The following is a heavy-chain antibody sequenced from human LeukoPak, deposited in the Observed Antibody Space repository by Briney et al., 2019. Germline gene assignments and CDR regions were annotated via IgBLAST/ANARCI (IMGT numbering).Heavy chain of an antibody. D-gene: IGHD3-10*01. V-gene: IGHV4-34*01. CDR1: GGSFSGYY. CDR3: ATPYYYGSGNY. Sequence: PSETLSLTCAVYGGSFSGYYWSWIRQPPGKGLEWIGEINHSGSTNYNPSLKSRVTISVDTSKNQFSLKLSSVTAADTAVYYCATPYYYGSGNYWGQGTLVTVSS. CDR2: INHSGST. J-gene: IGHJ4*02.